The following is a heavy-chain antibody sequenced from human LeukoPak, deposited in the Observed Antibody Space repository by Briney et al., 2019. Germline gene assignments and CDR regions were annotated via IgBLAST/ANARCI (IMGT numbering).Heavy chain of an antibody. CDR1: GGSFSGYY. Sequence: PSETLSLTCAVYGGSFSGYYWSWIRQPPGKGLEWIGEINHSGSTNYNPSLKSRVTISVDTSKNQFSLKLSSVTAADTAVYYCAREGLHYGDYPHWGQGTLVTVSS. V-gene: IGHV4-34*01. J-gene: IGHJ4*02. D-gene: IGHD4-17*01. CDR2: INHSGST. CDR3: AREGLHYGDYPH.